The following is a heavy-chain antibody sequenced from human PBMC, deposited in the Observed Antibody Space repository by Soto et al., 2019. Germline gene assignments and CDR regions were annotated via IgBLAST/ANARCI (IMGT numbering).Heavy chain of an antibody. V-gene: IGHV3-30*18. J-gene: IGHJ4*02. CDR3: AKSRWLMVDY. Sequence: QVQLVESGGGVVQPGRSLRLSCAASGFTFSSYGMHWVRQAPGKGLEWVAVISYDGSNKYYADSVKGRFTISRDNSKNTLYLQMNSLRAEDTAVYYCAKSRWLMVDYWGQGTLVTVSS. CDR1: GFTFSSYG. D-gene: IGHD6-19*01. CDR2: ISYDGSNK.